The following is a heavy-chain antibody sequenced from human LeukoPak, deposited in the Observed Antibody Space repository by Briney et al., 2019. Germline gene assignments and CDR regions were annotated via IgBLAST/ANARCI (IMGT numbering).Heavy chain of an antibody. Sequence: PSETLSLTCTVSAGSVSSGSYYWSWIRQPPGKGLEWIGYIYYSGSTTYNPSLKSRVTMSVDTSKNKFSLKLNSLTAAGTAVYYCARHQHLWTLFDYWGQGTLVTVSS. V-gene: IGHV4-61*01. D-gene: IGHD3-10*01. CDR3: ARHQHLWTLFDY. CDR2: IYYSGST. J-gene: IGHJ4*02. CDR1: AGSVSSGSYY.